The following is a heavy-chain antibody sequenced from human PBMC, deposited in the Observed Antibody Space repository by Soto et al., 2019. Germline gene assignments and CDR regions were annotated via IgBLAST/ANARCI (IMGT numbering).Heavy chain of an antibody. V-gene: IGHV3-23*01. D-gene: IGHD3-3*01. J-gene: IGHJ4*02. CDR2: ISGSGGTT. CDR1: GFAFSCYA. CDR3: AKTSQAPSGYYREGFFDY. Sequence: GGSLRLSCAVSGFAFSCYAMSWVRQAPGRGLEWVSSISGSGGTTYYADSVKGRFTISRDISKNTLYLQMNNLKAEDTAVYHCAKTSQAPSGYYREGFFDYWGQGTLVTVSS.